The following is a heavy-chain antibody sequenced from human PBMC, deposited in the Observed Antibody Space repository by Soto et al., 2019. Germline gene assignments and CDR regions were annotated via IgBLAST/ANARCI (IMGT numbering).Heavy chain of an antibody. D-gene: IGHD2-15*01. V-gene: IGHV1-69*06. CDR3: ARGGDSSDRLVVVVAATHYYYYYGMDV. Sequence: SVKVSCKASGGTFSSYAISWVRQAPGQGLEWMGGIIPIFGTANYAQKFQGRVTITADKSTSTAYMELSSLRSEDTAVYYCARGGDSSDRLVVVVAATHYYYYYGMDVWGQGTTVTVSS. CDR1: GGTFSSYA. J-gene: IGHJ6*02. CDR2: IIPIFGTA.